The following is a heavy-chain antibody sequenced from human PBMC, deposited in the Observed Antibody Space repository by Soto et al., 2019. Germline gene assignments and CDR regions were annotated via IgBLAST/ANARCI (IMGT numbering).Heavy chain of an antibody. D-gene: IGHD3-9*01. CDR1: GYTFTSYG. V-gene: IGHV1-18*01. Sequence: QVQLVQSGAEVKKPGASVKVSCKASGYTFTSYGISWVRQAPGQGLEWMGWISAYNGNTNYAQKLQGRVTMTTDTSTSTAYMELRSLRSDDAAVYYCARRPPNYDISLTWFDPWGQGTLVTVAS. CDR3: ARRPPNYDISLTWFDP. J-gene: IGHJ5*02. CDR2: ISAYNGNT.